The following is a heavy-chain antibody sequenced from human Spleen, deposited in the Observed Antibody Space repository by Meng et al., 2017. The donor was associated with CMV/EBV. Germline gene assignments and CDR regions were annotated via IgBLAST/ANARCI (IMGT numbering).Heavy chain of an antibody. J-gene: IGHJ4*02. Sequence: GESLKISCAASGFTFSDYWMNWVRQVPGKGLVWVSRISSDGKITHYADSVRGRFTISRDNSKSTLYLQMNSLRAEDTAVYYCAKGGVGIAVAGVDYWGQGTLVTVSS. CDR2: ISSDGKIT. CDR1: GFTFSDYW. CDR3: AKGGVGIAVAGVDY. D-gene: IGHD6-19*01. V-gene: IGHV3-74*01.